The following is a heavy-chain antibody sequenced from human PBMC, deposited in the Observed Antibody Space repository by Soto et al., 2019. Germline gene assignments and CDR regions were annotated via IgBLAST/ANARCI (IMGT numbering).Heavy chain of an antibody. CDR2: INHRGGT. CDR1: GGSFSGYY. Sequence: QVQLQQWGAGLLKPSETLSLTCAVYGGSFSGYYWSWIRQPPGKGLEWIGEINHRGGTNYNPSLKSRVTISVDTSKTQFSLKVTSVTAANTAVYYCGKRGPYGVDGYIDLWGRGTLVTVSS. J-gene: IGHJ2*01. CDR3: GKRGPYGVDGYIDL. D-gene: IGHD2-21*02. V-gene: IGHV4-34*01.